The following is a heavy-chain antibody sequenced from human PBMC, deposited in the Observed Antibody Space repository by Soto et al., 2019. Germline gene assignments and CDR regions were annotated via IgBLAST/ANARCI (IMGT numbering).Heavy chain of an antibody. J-gene: IGHJ4*02. V-gene: IGHV1-69*12. CDR1: GGDFKNYG. D-gene: IGHD6-13*01. CDR3: AREMAAAGFHF. Sequence: QVQLVQAGAEVKKPGSSVKVSCKTSGGDFKNYGVSWVRQAPGQGREWMGGIVPVFGSAKYGQIFQGRVTITADDLTSTTYMELSGLKPEDTAIYYCAREMAAAGFHFWGQGTLVIVSS. CDR2: IVPVFGSA.